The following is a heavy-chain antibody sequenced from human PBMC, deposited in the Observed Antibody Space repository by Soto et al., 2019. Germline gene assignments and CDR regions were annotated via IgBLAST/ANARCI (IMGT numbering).Heavy chain of an antibody. CDR1: GFTFRSYS. V-gene: IGHV3-21*01. CDR2: ISSSSSCI. Sequence: GGSLRLSCAASGFTFRSYSMNWVRQAPGKGLEWVSSISSSSSCIYYADSVKGRFTISRDNAKNSLYLQMNSLRAEDTAVYYCAKCRIKCYWFDPWGQGTLVTVSS. D-gene: IGHD3-10*01. CDR3: AKCRIKCYWFDP. J-gene: IGHJ5*02.